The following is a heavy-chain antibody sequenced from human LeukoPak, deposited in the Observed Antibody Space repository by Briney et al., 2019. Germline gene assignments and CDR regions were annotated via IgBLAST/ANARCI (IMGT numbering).Heavy chain of an antibody. CDR2: ISYDGSNK. Sequence: GGSLRLSCAASGFTFSSYAMPWVRQAPGKGLEWVAVISYDGSNKYYADSVKGRFTISRDNSKNTLYLQMNSLRAEDTAVYYCAKPAKTDYADYWGQGTLVTVSS. CDR3: AKPAKTDYADY. J-gene: IGHJ4*02. CDR1: GFTFSSYA. D-gene: IGHD1-14*01. V-gene: IGHV3-30*04.